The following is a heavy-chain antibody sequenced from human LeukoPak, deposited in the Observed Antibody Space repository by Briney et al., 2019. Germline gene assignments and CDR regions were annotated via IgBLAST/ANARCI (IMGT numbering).Heavy chain of an antibody. D-gene: IGHD3-22*01. CDR2: ISSSSSYI. CDR3: ARSPYHYDSSGSYDY. Sequence: GGSLRLSCAASGFTFSSYSMNWVRQAPGKGLEWVSSISSSSSYIYYADSVKGRFTISRDNAKNSLHLQMNSLRAEDTAVYYCARSPYHYDSSGSYDYWGQGTLVTVSS. J-gene: IGHJ4*02. CDR1: GFTFSSYS. V-gene: IGHV3-21*01.